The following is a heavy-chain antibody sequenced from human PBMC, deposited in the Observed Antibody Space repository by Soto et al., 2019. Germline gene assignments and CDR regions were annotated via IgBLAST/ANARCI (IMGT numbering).Heavy chain of an antibody. V-gene: IGHV4-34*01. CDR2: INHSGST. Sequence: SETPALTCAVYGGSFSGYYWSWIRQPPGKGLEWIGEINHSGSTNYNPSLKSRVTISVDTSKNQFSLKLSSVTAADTAVYYCARWGFYGSWSYYHPNRLALWGQGTLVIVSS. CDR3: ARWGFYGSWSYYHPNRLAL. CDR1: GGSFSGYY. D-gene: IGHD3-10*01. J-gene: IGHJ1*01.